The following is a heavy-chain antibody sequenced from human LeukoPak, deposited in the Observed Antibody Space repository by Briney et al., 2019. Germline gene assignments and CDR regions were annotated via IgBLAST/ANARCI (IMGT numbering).Heavy chain of an antibody. D-gene: IGHD4-17*01. CDR3: ARAEFSPADYGDSSFDS. CDR2: RSYDGSNK. V-gene: IGHV3-30*03. Sequence: GGSLRLSCAASGFTFSSYGMHWVRQAPGKGLEWVAVRSYDGSNKYYADSVKGRFTIARDNSKNSLYLQMNSLRAEDTAVYYCARAEFSPADYGDSSFDSWGQGTLVAVSS. CDR1: GFTFSSYG. J-gene: IGHJ4*02.